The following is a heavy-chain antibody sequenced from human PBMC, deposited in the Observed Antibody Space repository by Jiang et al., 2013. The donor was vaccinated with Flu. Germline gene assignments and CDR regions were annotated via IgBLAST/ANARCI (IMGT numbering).Heavy chain of an antibody. CDR3: ARVTSGYYRD. D-gene: IGHD3-22*01. Sequence: KVTCKTSGYTFSNYRISWVRQAPGQGLEWLGWINAYNGYTDYAQEFQGRLTMTTDTTATTGYMELRSLRSDDTAVYFCARVTSGYYRDWGQGTLITVSS. J-gene: IGHJ4*02. CDR1: GYTFSNYR. CDR2: INAYNGYT. V-gene: IGHV1-18*01.